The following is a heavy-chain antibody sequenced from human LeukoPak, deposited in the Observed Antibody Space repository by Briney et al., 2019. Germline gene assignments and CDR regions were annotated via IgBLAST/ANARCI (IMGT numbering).Heavy chain of an antibody. V-gene: IGHV1-69*05. Sequence: SVKVSCKASGGTFSSYAISWVRQAPGQGLEWMGGIIPIFGTANYAQKFQGKFTMTRDMSTSTDYMELSSLRSEDTAVYYCARDNSVGDYAWWFDPWGQGTLVTVSS. CDR1: GGTFSSYA. D-gene: IGHD1-26*01. CDR3: ARDNSVGDYAWWFDP. CDR2: IIPIFGTA. J-gene: IGHJ5*02.